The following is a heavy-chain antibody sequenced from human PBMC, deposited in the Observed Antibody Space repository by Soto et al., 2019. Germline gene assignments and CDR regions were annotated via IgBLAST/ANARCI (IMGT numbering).Heavy chain of an antibody. Sequence: QVQLVESGGGVVQPGRSLRLSCAASGFTFSSYAMHWVRQAPGKGLEWVAVISYDGSNKYYADSVKGRFTISRDNPKNTLYPERTSRTPEDTAVYYSARDPEYYYDSSGKQLDYWGQGTLVTVSS. CDR2: ISYDGSNK. D-gene: IGHD3-22*01. CDR1: GFTFSSYA. V-gene: IGHV3-30*14. CDR3: ARDPEYYYDSSGKQLDY. J-gene: IGHJ4*02.